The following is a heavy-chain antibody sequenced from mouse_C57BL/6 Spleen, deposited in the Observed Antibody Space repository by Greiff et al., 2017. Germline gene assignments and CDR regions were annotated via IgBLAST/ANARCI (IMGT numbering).Heavy chain of an antibody. Sequence: QVQLQQSGPGLVQPSQCLSITCTVSGFSFTSYGVHWVRQSPGKGLEWLGVIWSGGSTDYNAAFISRLSISKDNSKSQVFFKMNSLQADDTAIYYCARNAPNWEAWFAYWGQGTLVTVSA. D-gene: IGHD4-1*01. J-gene: IGHJ3*01. V-gene: IGHV2-2*01. CDR2: IWSGGST. CDR1: GFSFTSYG. CDR3: ARNAPNWEAWFAY.